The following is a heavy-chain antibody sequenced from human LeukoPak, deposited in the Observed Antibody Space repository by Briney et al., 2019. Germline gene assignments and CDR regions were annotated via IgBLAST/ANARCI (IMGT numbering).Heavy chain of an antibody. J-gene: IGHJ6*03. CDR3: ARDRRGRNYYYYYMDV. D-gene: IGHD3-10*01. CDR2: ISYDGSNK. CDR1: GFTFRRFG. V-gene: IGHV3-30*19. Sequence: GGSLRLSCVASGFTFRRFGMHWVRQAPGKGLEWVAVISYDGSNKYYADSVKGRFTISRDNSKNTLYLQMNSLRAEDTAVYYCARDRRGRNYYYYYMDVWGKGTTVTVSS.